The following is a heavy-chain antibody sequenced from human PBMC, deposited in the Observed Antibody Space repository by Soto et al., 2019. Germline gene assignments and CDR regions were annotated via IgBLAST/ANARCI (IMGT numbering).Heavy chain of an antibody. CDR3: ARGRYGDY. D-gene: IGHD1-1*01. CDR2: ISAHNGNT. CDR1: GYDFTTYG. J-gene: IGHJ4*02. V-gene: IGHV1-18*01. Sequence: QVHLVQSGAEVKKPGASVKVSCKGSGYDFTTYGITWVRQAPGQGLEWMGWISAHNGNTNYAQKLQGRVTVPRDTSTRTAYMELRSLRSDDTAVYYCARGRYGDYWGQGALVTVSS.